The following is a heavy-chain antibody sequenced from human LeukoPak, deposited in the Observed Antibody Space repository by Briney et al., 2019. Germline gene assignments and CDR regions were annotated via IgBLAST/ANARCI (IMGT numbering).Heavy chain of an antibody. Sequence: ASVKVSCKASRYTFTGYYMHWVRQAPGQGLEWMGWIYPNSGGTNYAQKFQGRVTITADKSTSTAYMELSSLRSEDTAVYYCARDGGLRYSSSSGYYYYYYMDVWDKGTTVTVSS. D-gene: IGHD6-6*01. CDR1: RYTFTGYY. J-gene: IGHJ6*03. CDR2: IYPNSGGT. V-gene: IGHV1-2*02. CDR3: ARDGGLRYSSSSGYYYYYYMDV.